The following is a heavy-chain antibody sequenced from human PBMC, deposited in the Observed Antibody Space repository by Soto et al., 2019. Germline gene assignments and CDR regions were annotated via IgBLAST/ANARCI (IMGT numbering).Heavy chain of an antibody. CDR1: AYTFTGYY. V-gene: IGHV1-2*02. CDR3: ASGGVGADEGRIDY. CDR2: INPNSGGT. D-gene: IGHD1-26*01. Sequence: WXSLKVSCKASAYTFTGYYMHWVRQAPGQGLEWMGWINPNSGGTNYAQKFQGRVTMTRDTSISTAYMELSRLRSEDTAVYYCASGGVGADEGRIDYWGQGTLVTVSS. J-gene: IGHJ4*02.